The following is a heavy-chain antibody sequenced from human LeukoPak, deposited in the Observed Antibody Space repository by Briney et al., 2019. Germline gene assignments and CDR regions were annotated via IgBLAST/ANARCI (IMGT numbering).Heavy chain of an antibody. Sequence: SETLSLTCTVSGGSISSYYWSWIRQPPGKGLEWIGYIYYSGSTNYNPSLKSRVTISVDTSKNQFSLKLSSVTAADTAVYYCARDSAILTGTGGFDYWGQGTLVTVSS. CDR3: ARDSAILTGTGGFDY. CDR1: GGSISSYY. J-gene: IGHJ4*02. V-gene: IGHV4-59*12. D-gene: IGHD3-9*01. CDR2: IYYSGST.